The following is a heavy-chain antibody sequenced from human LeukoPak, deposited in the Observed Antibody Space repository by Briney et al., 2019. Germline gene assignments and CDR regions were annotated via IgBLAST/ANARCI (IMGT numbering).Heavy chain of an antibody. CDR2: ISDSGNTL. CDR1: GFTFSNYG. V-gene: IGHV3-48*02. Sequence: GGSLRLSCAASGFTFSNYGMNWVRQAPGKGLEWVSYISDSGNTLNHADSVKGRFTISRDNAKNSLYLQMNSLRDEDTAVYYCARDTGTGSSAETFDWGQGTLVTVSS. J-gene: IGHJ4*02. CDR3: ARDTGTGSSAETFD. D-gene: IGHD1-1*01.